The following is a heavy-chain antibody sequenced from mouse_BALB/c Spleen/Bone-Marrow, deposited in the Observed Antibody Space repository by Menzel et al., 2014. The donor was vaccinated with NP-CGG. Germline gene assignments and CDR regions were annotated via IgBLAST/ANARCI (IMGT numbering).Heavy chain of an antibody. CDR2: ISSAGST. CDR1: GFTFSSYA. Sequence: EVKLEESGGGLVKPGGSLKLSCAASGFTFSSYAMSWVRQTPEKRLEWVASISSAGSTYYPNSVKGRFTVSRDNARNILYLQMSSLRSEDTAMYYCVRWTTYPLMDYRGQGTSVTVSS. V-gene: IGHV5-6-5*01. J-gene: IGHJ4*01. D-gene: IGHD5-5*01. CDR3: VRWTTYPLMDY.